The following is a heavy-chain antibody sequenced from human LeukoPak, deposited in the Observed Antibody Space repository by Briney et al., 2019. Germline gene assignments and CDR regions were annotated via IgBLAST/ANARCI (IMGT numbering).Heavy chain of an antibody. CDR2: ISTNGGST. CDR3: VKVAAAGIRAFDI. D-gene: IGHD6-13*01. V-gene: IGHV3-64D*06. J-gene: IGHJ3*02. CDR1: GFTFSSFA. Sequence: GGSLRLSCSASGFTFSSFAMHWVRQAPGKGLEYISAISTNGGSTYYVDSVRGRFTISRDNSKNTVYLQLSSLRAEDTAVYYCVKVAAAGIRAFDIWGQGTMVTVSS.